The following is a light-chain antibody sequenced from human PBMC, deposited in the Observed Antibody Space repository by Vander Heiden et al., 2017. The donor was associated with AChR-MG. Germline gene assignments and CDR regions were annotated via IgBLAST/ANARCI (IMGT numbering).Light chain of an antibody. CDR1: QSVSSY. V-gene: IGKV3-11*01. CDR2: DAS. J-gene: IGKJ3*01. CDR3: QQRSNWPLCT. Sequence: EIVLTQSPATLSLSPGERATLSCRASQSVSSYLAWYQQKPGQAPRLLIYDASNRATGIPARFSGSGSGTDFTLTISSLEPEDFAVYYCQQRSNWPLCTFGHRTKVDIK.